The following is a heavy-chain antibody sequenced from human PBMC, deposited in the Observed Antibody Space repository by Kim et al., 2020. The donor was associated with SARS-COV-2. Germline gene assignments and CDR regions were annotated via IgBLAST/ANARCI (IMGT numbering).Heavy chain of an antibody. J-gene: IGHJ4*02. Sequence: YIGYRDSVRGRFTISRDNSKSSLYLHMNGLQAEDTAVYYCARDAQLAPLDYWGQETLVTVSS. V-gene: IGHV3-21*01. D-gene: IGHD6-6*01. CDR3: ARDAQLAPLDY. CDR2: YI.